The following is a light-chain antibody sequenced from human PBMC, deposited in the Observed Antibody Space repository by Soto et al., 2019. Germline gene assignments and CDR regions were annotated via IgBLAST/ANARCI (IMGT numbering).Light chain of an antibody. CDR2: QAS. CDR1: QSVGSN. J-gene: IGKJ2*01. CDR3: QHYDVYPYA. Sequence: DIQMTQSPSTLSSSVGDRVTISCRTSQSVGSNLAWYQQKPGKVPKLLIFQASTLETGVPSRFSSSGSGTEFTLSISSLQPDYFATYYWQHYDVYPYAFGQGTKVEIK. V-gene: IGKV1-5*03.